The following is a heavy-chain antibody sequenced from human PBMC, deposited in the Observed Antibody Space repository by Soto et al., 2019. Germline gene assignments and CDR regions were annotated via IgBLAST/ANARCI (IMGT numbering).Heavy chain of an antibody. CDR1: GFSLSTSGVC. D-gene: IGHD3-10*01. J-gene: IGHJ6*02. V-gene: IGHV2-70*01. CDR2: IDWDDDK. CDR3: ARTALGPATPRGYYYYGMDV. Sequence: SGPTLVNPTQTLTLTCTFSGFSLSTSGVCVSWIRQPPGKALEWLALIDWDDDKYYSTSLKTRLTISKDTSKNQVVLTMTNMDPVDTAAYYCARTALGPATPRGYYYYGMDVWGQGTTVTVSS.